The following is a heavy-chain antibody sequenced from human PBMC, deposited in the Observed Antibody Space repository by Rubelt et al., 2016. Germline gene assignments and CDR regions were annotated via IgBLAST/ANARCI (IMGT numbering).Heavy chain of an antibody. Sequence: QVQLQESGPGLVKPSQTLSLTCTVSGGSISSGGYYWSWIRQHPGKGLEWIGYIYYSGSTYYNPSLKVRVTISVDTSKNQFSLELSSVTAADTAVYYCARWAVSSDYLGNWFDPWGQGTLVTVSS. V-gene: IGHV4-31*03. D-gene: IGHD4-17*01. CDR2: IYYSGST. CDR3: ARWAVSSDYLGNWFDP. CDR1: GGSISSGGYY. J-gene: IGHJ5*02.